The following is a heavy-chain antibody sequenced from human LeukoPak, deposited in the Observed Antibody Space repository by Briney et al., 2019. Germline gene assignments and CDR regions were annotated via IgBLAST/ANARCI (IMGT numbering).Heavy chain of an antibody. D-gene: IGHD6-19*01. V-gene: IGHV3-23*01. CDR3: AKIISGGDAFDV. CDR2: ISRSGDNT. CDR1: GFTFSSYT. Sequence: GGSLRLSCAASGFTFSSYTMSWVRQAPGKGLEWVSAISRSGDNTYYADSVKGRFTISRDNSKNTLYLQTNSLRAEDTAVYYCAKIISGGDAFDVWGLGTMVTVS. J-gene: IGHJ3*01.